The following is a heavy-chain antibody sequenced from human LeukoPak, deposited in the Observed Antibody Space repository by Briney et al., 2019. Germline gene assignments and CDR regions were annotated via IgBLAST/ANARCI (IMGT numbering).Heavy chain of an antibody. CDR1: GYTFTSYY. D-gene: IGHD3-3*01. CDR2: IDPRDGST. CDR3: ARASSPSITIFGVVDWFDP. V-gene: IGHV1-46*01. J-gene: IGHJ5*02. Sequence: ASVSVSCKASGYTFTSYYMHWVRRAPGQGLEWMGIIDPRDGSTSCAQKFQGRVTMTRHRPTRKAYMEVSSLSYEDTAVYYCARASSPSITIFGVVDWFDPWGQGTLVTVSS.